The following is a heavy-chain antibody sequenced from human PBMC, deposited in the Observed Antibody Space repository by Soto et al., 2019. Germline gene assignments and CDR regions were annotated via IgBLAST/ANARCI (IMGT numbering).Heavy chain of an antibody. V-gene: IGHV3-21*01. D-gene: IGHD3-10*01. CDR3: AREVQPGVRREYDY. CDR1: AFTFGSHT. J-gene: IGHJ4*02. CDR2: INSGGTRT. Sequence: EAHLVESGGGLVKPGGSLRLSCEASAFTFGSHTMNWVRQAPGKGLEWVSSINSGGTRTFYADSVKGRFTISRDNAKNSLYLQVNSLRAEDTAVYYCAREVQPGVRREYDYWGQGTLVTVSS.